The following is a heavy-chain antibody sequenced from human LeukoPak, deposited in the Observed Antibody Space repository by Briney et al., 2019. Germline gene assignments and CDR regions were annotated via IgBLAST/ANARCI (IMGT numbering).Heavy chain of an antibody. CDR3: ATYYYDSGGFHFHH. CDR1: GFTFSSYG. CDR2: IWFDGSNR. Sequence: GGPLRLSCAASGFTFSSYGMHWGRQAPGKGLEWVAVIWFDGSNRDYADSVKGRCTISRDNSKNTLYLQMNSLRAEDTAVYYCATYYYDSGGFHFHHWGPGTLGTVSS. J-gene: IGHJ1*01. V-gene: IGHV3-33*01. D-gene: IGHD3-22*01.